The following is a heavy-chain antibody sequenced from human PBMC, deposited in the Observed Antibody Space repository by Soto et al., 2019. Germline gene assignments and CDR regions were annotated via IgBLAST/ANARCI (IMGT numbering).Heavy chain of an antibody. J-gene: IGHJ5*02. CDR3: AKDLYGAGWYNYFDP. Sequence: QVHLAESGGGVVQPGMSLRLSCAASGFTFSTTGMHWVRQAPGKGLEWVAMILHDGGVQHYTDSVKGRFTISRDTSKNTLYLQMNSLRPEDTAIYHCAKDLYGAGWYNYFDPWGQGTLVTVSS. D-gene: IGHD6-19*01. CDR2: ILHDGGVQ. CDR1: GFTFSTTG. V-gene: IGHV3-30*18.